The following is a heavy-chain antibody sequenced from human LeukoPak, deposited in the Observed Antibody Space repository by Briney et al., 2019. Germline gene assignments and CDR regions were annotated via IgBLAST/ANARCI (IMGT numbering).Heavy chain of an antibody. CDR2: ISADNANT. CDR1: GYTFTSYG. Sequence: ASVKVSCKASGYTFTSYGISWVRQAPGQGLEWMGWISADNANTKYSQKFQGRVSMTTDTSTSTAYMDLRSLRSDDTAVYYCARDFPYFDYWGQGTLVTVSS. J-gene: IGHJ4*02. CDR3: ARDFPYFDY. V-gene: IGHV1-18*01.